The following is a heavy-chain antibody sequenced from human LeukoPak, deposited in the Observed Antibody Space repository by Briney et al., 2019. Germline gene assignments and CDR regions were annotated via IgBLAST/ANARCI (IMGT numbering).Heavy chain of an antibody. CDR3: SRGDYYDSSGYYHYYYYYMDV. Sequence: QPGGSLRLSCAASGFTFSSYWMHWVRHAPGKGLVWVSRINTDESSTNYADSVKGRFTISRDNAKNTLYLQMNTLRAEDTAVYYCSRGDYYDSSGYYHYYYYYMDVWGKGTTVTISS. J-gene: IGHJ6*03. V-gene: IGHV3-74*01. CDR2: INTDESST. CDR1: GFTFSSYW. D-gene: IGHD3-22*01.